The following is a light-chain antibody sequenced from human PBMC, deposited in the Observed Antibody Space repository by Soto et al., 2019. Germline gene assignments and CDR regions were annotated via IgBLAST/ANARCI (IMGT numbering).Light chain of an antibody. CDR2: EVT. Sequence: QSALTQPPSASGSPGQSVTISCTGTSSDVGGYNSVSWYQQHPGKAPKVIIYEVTTRPSGVPDRFSGSKTGNTASLTVSGLQAEDDADYYCSSYAGSNNVLFGGGTKVTVL. CDR3: SSYAGSNNVL. J-gene: IGLJ3*02. CDR1: SSDVGGYNS. V-gene: IGLV2-8*01.